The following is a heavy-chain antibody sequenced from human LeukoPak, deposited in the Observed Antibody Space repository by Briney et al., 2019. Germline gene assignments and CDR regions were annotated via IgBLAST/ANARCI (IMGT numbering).Heavy chain of an antibody. CDR1: GFTFSNYW. D-gene: IGHD6-13*01. V-gene: IGHV3-7*04. CDR3: VRASRLAAGYY. CDR2: IKEDGSEK. J-gene: IGHJ4*02. Sequence: PGGSLRLSCAASGFTFSNYWMSWVRQAPGKGLEWVAHIKEDGSEKYYVGSVKGRFTISRDNAKNSLFVQMNSLRAEDSAVYYCVRASRLAAGYYWGQGTLVTVSS.